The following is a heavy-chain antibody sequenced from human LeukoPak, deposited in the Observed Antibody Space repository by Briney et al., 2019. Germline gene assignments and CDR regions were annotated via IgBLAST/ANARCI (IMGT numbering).Heavy chain of an antibody. CDR1: GGTFSSYA. Sequence: SVKVSCKASGGTFSSYAISWVRQAPGQGLEWMGGIIPIFGTANYAQKFQGRVTITADESTSTAYTELGSLRSEDTAVYYCAGGGYSSSWYLYYYYMDVWGKGTTVTVSS. J-gene: IGHJ6*03. V-gene: IGHV1-69*01. D-gene: IGHD6-13*01. CDR3: AGGGYSSSWYLYYYYMDV. CDR2: IIPIFGTA.